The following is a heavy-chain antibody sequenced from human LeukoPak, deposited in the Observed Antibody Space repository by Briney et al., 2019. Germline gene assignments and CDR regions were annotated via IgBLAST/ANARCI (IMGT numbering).Heavy chain of an antibody. CDR3: ARDGRRRGAFDI. J-gene: IGHJ3*02. CDR1: GGSISSYY. Sequence: SETLSLTCTVSGGSISSYYWSWIRQPPGKGLEWIGYIYYSGSTNYNPSLKSRVTISVDTSKNQFSLKLSSVTAADTAVYYCARDGRRRGAFDIWGQGTMVTVSS. V-gene: IGHV4-59*01. CDR2: IYYSGST.